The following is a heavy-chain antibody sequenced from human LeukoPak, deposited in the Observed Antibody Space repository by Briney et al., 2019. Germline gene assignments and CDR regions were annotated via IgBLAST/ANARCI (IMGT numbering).Heavy chain of an antibody. Sequence: SETLSLTCTVSGGSMSDYYWSWFRQPPGKGLEWIGDIYYIGSARYHPSLQSRVTISVDTSKNQFSLKLSSVTAADTAVYYCARARIVVPRYYYGMDVWGQGTTVTVSS. J-gene: IGHJ6*02. CDR1: GGSMSDYY. V-gene: IGHV4-59*01. CDR3: ARARIVVPRYYYGMDV. D-gene: IGHD3-22*01. CDR2: IYYIGSA.